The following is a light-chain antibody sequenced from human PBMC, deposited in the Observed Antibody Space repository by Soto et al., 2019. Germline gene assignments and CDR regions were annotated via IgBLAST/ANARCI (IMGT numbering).Light chain of an antibody. CDR3: QQYGSSLQT. CDR2: GAS. V-gene: IGKV3-20*01. Sequence: EIVLTQSPGTLSLSPGERATLSCRASQSVSSSCLAWYQQKPGQAPRLLIYGASSRASGIPDRFSGSGSGTDFTLTISRLEPEDFAVYYCQQYGSSLQTFGQGTKV. CDR1: QSVSSSC. J-gene: IGKJ1*01.